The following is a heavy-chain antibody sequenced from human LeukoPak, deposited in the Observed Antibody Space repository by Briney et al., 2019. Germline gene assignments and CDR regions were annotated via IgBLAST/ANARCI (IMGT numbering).Heavy chain of an antibody. D-gene: IGHD5-18*01. Sequence: PSETLSLTCTVSGGSLSGYYWSWIRQPPGKGLEWIGEINHSGSTNYNPSLKSRVTISVDTSKNQFSLKLSSVTAADTAVYYCARHGGYSYGIDYWGQGTLVTVSS. V-gene: IGHV4-34*01. CDR1: GGSLSGYY. CDR2: INHSGST. CDR3: ARHGGYSYGIDY. J-gene: IGHJ4*02.